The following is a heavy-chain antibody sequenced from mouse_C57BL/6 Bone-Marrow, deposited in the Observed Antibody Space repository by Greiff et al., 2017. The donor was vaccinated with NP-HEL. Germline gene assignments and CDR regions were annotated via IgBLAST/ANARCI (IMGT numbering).Heavy chain of an antibody. V-gene: IGHV1-81*01. CDR1: GYTFTSYG. CDR2: INPNNGGT. Sequence: QVQLQQSGAELARPGASVKLSCKASGYTFTSYGISWVKQRTGKSLEWIGDINPNNGGTSYNQKFKGKATLTVDKSSSTAYMELRSLTSDDSAVYYCATLRYFDYWGQGTTLTVSS. J-gene: IGHJ2*01. D-gene: IGHD1-1*01. CDR3: ATLRYFDY.